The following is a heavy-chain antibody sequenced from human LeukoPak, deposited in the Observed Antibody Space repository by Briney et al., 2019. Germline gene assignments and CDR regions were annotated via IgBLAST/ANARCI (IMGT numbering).Heavy chain of an antibody. Sequence: GGSLRLSCAASGFTFSSYAMSWVRQAPGKGLEWVSAISGSGGSTYYADSVKGRFTISRDNSKNTLYLQMNSLRAEDTAVYYCAKAHRRDRYYYDSSGYSFFDYWGQGTLVTVSS. V-gene: IGHV3-23*01. J-gene: IGHJ4*02. CDR3: AKAHRRDRYYYDSSGYSFFDY. CDR1: GFTFSSYA. CDR2: ISGSGGST. D-gene: IGHD3-22*01.